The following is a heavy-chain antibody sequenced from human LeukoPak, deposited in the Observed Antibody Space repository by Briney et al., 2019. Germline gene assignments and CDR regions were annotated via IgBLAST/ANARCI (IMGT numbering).Heavy chain of an antibody. CDR2: ISSSSSYI. V-gene: IGHV3-21*01. D-gene: IGHD6-6*01. CDR1: GFTFSSYG. Sequence: GGSLRLSCAASGFTFSSYGMSWVRQAPGKGLEWVSSISSSSSYIYYADSVKGRFTISRDNAKNSLYLQMNSLRAEDTAVYYCARVSSSSSGGYWGQGTLVTVSS. J-gene: IGHJ4*02. CDR3: ARVSSSSSGGY.